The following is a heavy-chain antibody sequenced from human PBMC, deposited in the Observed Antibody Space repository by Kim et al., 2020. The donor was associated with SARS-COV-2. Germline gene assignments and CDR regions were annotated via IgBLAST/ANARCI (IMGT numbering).Heavy chain of an antibody. CDR1: GGSFSGYY. J-gene: IGHJ5*01. CDR3: ARGLIGDPMIVVVIRHNW. V-gene: IGHV4-34*01. Sequence: SETLSLTCAVYGGSFSGYYWSWIRQPPGKGLEWIGEINHSGSTNYNPSLKSRVTISVDTSKNQFSLKLSSVTAADTAVYYCARGLIGDPMIVVVIRHNW. CDR2: INHSGST. D-gene: IGHD3-22*01.